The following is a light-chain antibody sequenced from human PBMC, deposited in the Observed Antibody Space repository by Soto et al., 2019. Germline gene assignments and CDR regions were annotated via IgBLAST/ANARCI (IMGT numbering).Light chain of an antibody. J-gene: IGKJ4*01. V-gene: IGKV2-40*01. CDR2: PVS. CDR3: MQRIRFPLT. Sequence: DFVMTQSPVSLSVTPGEPASISCRSSQSPLDSDDGITYLDWFLQKPGQSPQRLIYPVSYRASGVPDRFSGSGSGTDFTLKISRVEAEDVGVYYCMQRIRFPLTFGGGTKVEIK. CDR1: QSPLDSDDGITY.